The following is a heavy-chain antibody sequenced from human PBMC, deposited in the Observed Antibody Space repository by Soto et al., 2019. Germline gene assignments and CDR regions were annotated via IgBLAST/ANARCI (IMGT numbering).Heavy chain of an antibody. CDR2: ISWDASTT. J-gene: IGHJ4*02. CDR1: GFTFDDYT. Sequence: GGSLRLSCAASGFTFDDYTIHWVRQAPGKGLEWVSLISWDASTTYYSDSVKGRFTISRDNSNNSLYLQMTGLRPEDTAFYYCAKDGYSYAYSVFDYWGQGTLVTVSS. V-gene: IGHV3-43*01. D-gene: IGHD5-18*01. CDR3: AKDGYSYAYSVFDY.